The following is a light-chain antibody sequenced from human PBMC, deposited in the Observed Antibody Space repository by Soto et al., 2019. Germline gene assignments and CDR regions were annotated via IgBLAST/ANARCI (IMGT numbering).Light chain of an antibody. CDR3: HQYGLLPRHP. Sequence: EIVLTQSPVTLSLSPGESATLSCMASESVNSNYLAWYQQKPGQAPRLLIFGASSRATGIPNRFSGSGSGTDFILTISGLEPEDFAVYYCHQYGLLPRHPFGQGTKLEIK. V-gene: IGKV3-20*01. CDR2: GAS. CDR1: ESVNSNY. J-gene: IGKJ2*01.